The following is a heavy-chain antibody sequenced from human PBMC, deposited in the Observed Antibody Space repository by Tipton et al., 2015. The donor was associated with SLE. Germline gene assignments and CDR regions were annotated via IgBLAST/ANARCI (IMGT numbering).Heavy chain of an antibody. D-gene: IGHD1-26*01. Sequence: SLRLSCAGSGFTFDAFGMSWVRQGPGKGLEWVSAINWNGISASYADSVKGRFTISRDGRSLYLQMNSLRAEDTAVYYCAREVELAIDYWGQGTLVTVSS. CDR1: GFTFDAFG. J-gene: IGHJ4*02. CDR3: AREVELAIDY. V-gene: IGHV3-20*04. CDR2: INWNGISA.